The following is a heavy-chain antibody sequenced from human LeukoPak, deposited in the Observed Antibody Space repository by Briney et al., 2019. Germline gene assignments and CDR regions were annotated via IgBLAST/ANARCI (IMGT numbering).Heavy chain of an antibody. CDR3: ARDGGSITMIVVVTYGMDV. Sequence: GASVKVSCKASGYTFTSYGISWVRQAPGQGLEWMGWISAYNGNTNYAQKLQGRVTMTTDTSTSTAYMELRSLRSDDTAVYYCARDGGSITMIVVVTYGMDVWGQGTTVTVSS. D-gene: IGHD3-22*01. J-gene: IGHJ6*02. CDR2: ISAYNGNT. CDR1: GYTFTSYG. V-gene: IGHV1-18*01.